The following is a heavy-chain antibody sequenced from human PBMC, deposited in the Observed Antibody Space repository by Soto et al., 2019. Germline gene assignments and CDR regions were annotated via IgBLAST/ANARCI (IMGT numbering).Heavy chain of an antibody. J-gene: IGHJ5*02. V-gene: IGHV4-34*01. D-gene: IGHD3-10*01. CDR1: GGSFSGYY. Sequence: SETLSLTCAVYGGSFSGYYWSWIRQPPGKGLEWIGEINHSGSTNYNPSLKSRVTISVDTSKNQFSLKLSSVTAADTAVYYCARETPITMVRGVIRWFDPWGQGTLVTVSS. CDR2: INHSGST. CDR3: ARETPITMVRGVIRWFDP.